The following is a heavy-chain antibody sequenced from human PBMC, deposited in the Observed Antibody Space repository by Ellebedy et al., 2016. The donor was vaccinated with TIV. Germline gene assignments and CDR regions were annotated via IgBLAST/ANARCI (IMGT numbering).Heavy chain of an antibody. J-gene: IGHJ4*02. CDR2: ISGFTGAT. D-gene: IGHD1-26*01. CDR3: AREYSASYQVPLDY. CDR1: GYTFNSYA. Sequence: AASVKVSCKAAGYTFNSYAIHWVRQPPGQGIEWMGWISGFTGATKYSEKLQGRVTMTTDTSTSTAYMELKSLRSDDTAVFYCAREYSASYQVPLDYWGQGTLVTVSS. V-gene: IGHV1-18*01.